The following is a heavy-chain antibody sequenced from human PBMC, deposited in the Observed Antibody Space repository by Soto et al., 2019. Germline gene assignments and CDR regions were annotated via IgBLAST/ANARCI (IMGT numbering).Heavy chain of an antibody. J-gene: IGHJ3*02. CDR2: IYYSGST. D-gene: IGHD6-19*01. Sequence: SETLSLTCTVSGGSISSSSYYWVWIRQPPGKGLEWIGSIYYSGSTYYNPSLKSRVTISVDTSKNKFSLRLSSVTAADTAVYYGARQAHRSGSRWCAFDRSGKGTPVT. V-gene: IGHV4-39*01. CDR3: ARQAHRSGSRWCAFDR. CDR1: GGSISSSSYY.